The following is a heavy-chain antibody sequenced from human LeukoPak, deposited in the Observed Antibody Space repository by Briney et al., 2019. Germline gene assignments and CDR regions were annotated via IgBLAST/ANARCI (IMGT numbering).Heavy chain of an antibody. CDR3: AKDRAYSYGYLDY. V-gene: IGHV3-23*01. J-gene: IGHJ4*02. D-gene: IGHD5-18*01. Sequence: PGGSLRLSCAASGFTFSSYAMSWVRQAPGKGLEWVSAISGSGGSTYYADSVKGRFTVSRDNSKNTLYLQMNSLRAEDTAVYYCAKDRAYSYGYLDYWGQRTLVTVSS. CDR2: ISGSGGST. CDR1: GFTFSSYA.